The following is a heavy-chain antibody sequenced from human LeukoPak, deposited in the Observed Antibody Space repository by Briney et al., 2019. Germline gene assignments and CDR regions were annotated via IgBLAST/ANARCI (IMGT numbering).Heavy chain of an antibody. CDR1: GYTFTAYY. Sequence: ASVKVSCKASGYTFTAYYIHWVRQAPGQGLEWMGRINPKNGDTNYAQKFQDRVTMTRDTSMSAAYMEISRLTYDDTAVYYCAREDYYYYMDVWGKGTTVTVSS. CDR3: AREDYYYYMDV. J-gene: IGHJ6*03. V-gene: IGHV1-2*06. CDR2: INPKNGDT.